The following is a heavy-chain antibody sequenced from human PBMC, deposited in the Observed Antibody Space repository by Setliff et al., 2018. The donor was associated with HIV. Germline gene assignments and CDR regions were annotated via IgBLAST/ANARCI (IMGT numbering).Heavy chain of an antibody. D-gene: IGHD2-8*01. CDR3: ASGSGYCRNGVCYIGAHKNPDKYYFDY. CDR2: SIPLFGTI. CDR1: GDTFSNSA. J-gene: IGHJ4*02. V-gene: IGHV1-69*05. Sequence: ASVKVSCKASGDTFSNSALTWVRQAPGQGLEWMGGSIPLFGTITYAQRFQGRVTITTDELMTTAYMELTSLRSEDTAVYYCASGSGYCRNGVCYIGAHKNPDKYYFDYWGQGTLVTVSS.